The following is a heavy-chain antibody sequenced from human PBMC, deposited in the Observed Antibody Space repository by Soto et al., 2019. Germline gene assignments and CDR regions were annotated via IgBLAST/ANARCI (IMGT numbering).Heavy chain of an antibody. Sequence: SVKVSCKASGGTFSSYAISWVRQAPGQGLEWMGGIIPIFGTANYAQKFQGRVTITADESTSTAYMELSSLRSEDTAVYYCARVPRTYGNWFDPWGQGPLVTVSS. V-gene: IGHV1-69*13. CDR2: IIPIFGTA. D-gene: IGHD4-17*01. CDR3: ARVPRTYGNWFDP. J-gene: IGHJ5*02. CDR1: GGTFSSYA.